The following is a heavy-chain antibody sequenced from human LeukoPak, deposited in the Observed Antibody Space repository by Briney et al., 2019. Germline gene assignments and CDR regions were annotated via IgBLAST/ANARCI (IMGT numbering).Heavy chain of an antibody. D-gene: IGHD3-10*01. CDR2: IYYSGST. V-gene: IGHV4-30-4*01. J-gene: IGHJ5*02. Sequence: PSETLSFTCTVSGGSISSGDYYWSWIRQPPGKGLEWIGYIYYSGSTYYNPSLKSRVTISVDTSKNQSSLKLSSVTAADTAVYYCARDQLLWFGELLQWCWFDPWGQGTLVTVSS. CDR3: ARDQLLWFGELLQWCWFDP. CDR1: GGSISSGDYY.